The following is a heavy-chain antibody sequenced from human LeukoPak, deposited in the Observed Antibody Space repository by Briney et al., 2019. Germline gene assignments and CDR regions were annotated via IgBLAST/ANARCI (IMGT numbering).Heavy chain of an antibody. CDR2: ISSSSSYI. Sequence: GGSLRLSCAASGFTFSSYSMNWVRQAPGKGLEWVSSISSSSSYIYYADSVKGRFTISRDNAKNSLYLQMNSLRAEDTAVYCCARDARRGYSYGCYDYWGQGTLVTVSS. J-gene: IGHJ4*02. CDR1: GFTFSSYS. CDR3: ARDARRGYSYGCYDY. V-gene: IGHV3-21*01. D-gene: IGHD5-18*01.